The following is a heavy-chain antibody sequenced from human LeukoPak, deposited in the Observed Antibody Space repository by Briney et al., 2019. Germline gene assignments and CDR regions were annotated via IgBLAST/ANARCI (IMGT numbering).Heavy chain of an antibody. CDR3: ARNRFPITGTTNNYYYMDV. CDR1: GFIFSSYS. Sequence: GGSLRLSCAASGFIFSSYSMNWVRQAPGKGLEWLSYISSSSTTIYYADSVKGRLTISRDNAKNSLYLQMNSLKAEDTAVYYCARNRFPITGTTNNYYYMDVWGKGTTVTVSS. V-gene: IGHV3-48*04. CDR2: ISSSSTTI. J-gene: IGHJ6*03. D-gene: IGHD1-7*01.